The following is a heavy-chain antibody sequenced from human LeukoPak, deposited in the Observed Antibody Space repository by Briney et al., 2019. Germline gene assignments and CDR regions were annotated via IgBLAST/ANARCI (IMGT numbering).Heavy chain of an antibody. D-gene: IGHD3-10*01. CDR3: ARDLVRGGFDY. J-gene: IGHJ4*02. CDR2: IYYSGST. CDR1: GGSISSGGYY. Sequence: PSETLSLTCTVSGGSISSGGYYWSWIRQHPGKGLEWIGYIYYSGSTYYNPSLKSRVTISVDTSKNQFSLKLSSVTAADTAVNYCARDLVRGGFDYWGQGTLVTVSS. V-gene: IGHV4-31*03.